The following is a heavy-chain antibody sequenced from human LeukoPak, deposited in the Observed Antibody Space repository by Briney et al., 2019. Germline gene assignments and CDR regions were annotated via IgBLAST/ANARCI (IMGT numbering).Heavy chain of an antibody. D-gene: IGHD5-18*01. J-gene: IGHJ4*02. Sequence: SETLSLTCTVSGGSISSSSYYWGWIRQPPGKGLEWIGSIYYSGSTYYNPSLKSRVTISVDTSKNQFSLKLSSVTAADTAVYYCARDFGYSYGYYFDYWGQGTLVTVSS. CDR1: GGSISSSSYY. CDR3: ARDFGYSYGYYFDY. CDR2: IYYSGST. V-gene: IGHV4-39*07.